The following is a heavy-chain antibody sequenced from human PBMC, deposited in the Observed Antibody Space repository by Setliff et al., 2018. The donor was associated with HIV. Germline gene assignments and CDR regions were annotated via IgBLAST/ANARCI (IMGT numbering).Heavy chain of an antibody. J-gene: IGHJ4*02. CDR2: MYTSGSS. D-gene: IGHD4-17*01. V-gene: IGHV4-4*07. Sequence: SSETLSLTCSVSGGSISSYYWSWIRQPAGKGLEWIGRMYTSGSSTYNPSLKSRVTISRDTSKNQFSLKLSSVTAADTAVYYCARAPTVVTLLDYWGQGTLVTVPQ. CDR3: ARAPTVVTLLDY. CDR1: GGSISSYY.